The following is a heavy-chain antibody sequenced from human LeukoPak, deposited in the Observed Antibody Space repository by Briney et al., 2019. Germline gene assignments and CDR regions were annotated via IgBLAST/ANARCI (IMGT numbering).Heavy chain of an antibody. V-gene: IGHV3-43*01. CDR2: ISWDGGST. CDR3: AKASSTGYYYYGMDV. CDR1: GFTFSSYS. Sequence: GGSLRLSCAASGFTFSSYSMNWVRQAPGKGLEWVSLISWDGGSTYYADSVKGRFTISRDNSKNSLYLQMNSLRTEDTALYYCAKASSTGYYYYGMDVWGQGTTVTVSS. J-gene: IGHJ6*02. D-gene: IGHD2-2*01.